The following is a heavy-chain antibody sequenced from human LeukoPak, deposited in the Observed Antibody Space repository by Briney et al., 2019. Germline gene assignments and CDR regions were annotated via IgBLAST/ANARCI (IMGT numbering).Heavy chain of an antibody. V-gene: IGHV7-4-1*02. CDR3: AREVVRFDY. J-gene: IGHJ4*02. D-gene: IGHD6-6*01. Sequence: ASVKVSCKASGYTFNTHSITWVRQAPGQGLEWLGWINADTVKPTYAQDFTGRFVFSLDKSVSTTYLQISSLKAEDTAVYYCAREVVRFDYWGQGTLVAVSS. CDR1: GYTFNTHS. CDR2: INADTVKP.